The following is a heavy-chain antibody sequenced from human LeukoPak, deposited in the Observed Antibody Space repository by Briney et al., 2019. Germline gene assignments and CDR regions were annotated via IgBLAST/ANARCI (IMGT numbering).Heavy chain of an antibody. CDR1: GFTFSSYA. Sequence: GGSLRLSCAASGFTFSSYAMHWVRQAPGKGLGWVAVISYDGSNKYYADSVKGRFTISRDNSKNTLYLQMNSLRAEDTAVYYCAKDRYDFWSGYYLRAFDIWGQGTMVTVSS. V-gene: IGHV3-30-3*01. CDR2: ISYDGSNK. D-gene: IGHD3-3*01. J-gene: IGHJ3*02. CDR3: AKDRYDFWSGYYLRAFDI.